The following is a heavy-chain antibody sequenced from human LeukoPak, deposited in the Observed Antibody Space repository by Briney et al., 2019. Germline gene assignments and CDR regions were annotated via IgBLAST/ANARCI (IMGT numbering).Heavy chain of an antibody. J-gene: IGHJ4*02. CDR2: INPNSGGT. Sequence: GASVKVSCKASGYTFTGYYMHWVRQAPGQGLEWMGWINPNSGGTNYAQKFQGRVTMTRDTSIGTAYMELSRLRSDDTAVYYCAREGSGYDPFYYFDYWGQGTLVTVSS. V-gene: IGHV1-2*02. CDR3: AREGSGYDPFYYFDY. CDR1: GYTFTGYY. D-gene: IGHD5-12*01.